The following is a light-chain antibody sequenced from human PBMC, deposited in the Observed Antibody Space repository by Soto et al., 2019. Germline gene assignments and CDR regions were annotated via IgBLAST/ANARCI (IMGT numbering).Light chain of an antibody. Sequence: EVVLTQSPATLSLSPGERATLSCRASQSVSDYTAWFQQKPGQPPRLVIYEASNRATGIPDRFSGSGSGTDFTLTISRLEPEDFAVYYCQQYGSSLSWTFGQGTKVDIK. J-gene: IGKJ1*01. CDR2: EAS. CDR1: QSVSDY. CDR3: QQYGSSLSWT. V-gene: IGKV3-20*01.